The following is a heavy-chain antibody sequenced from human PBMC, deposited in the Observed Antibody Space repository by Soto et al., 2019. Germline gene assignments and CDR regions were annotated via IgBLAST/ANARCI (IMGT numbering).Heavy chain of an antibody. J-gene: IGHJ6*03. V-gene: IGHV4-4*02. CDR1: SGSISSSNW. Sequence: SETLSLTCAVSSGSISSSNWWSWVRQPPGKGLEWIGEIYHSGSTNYNPSLKSRVTISVDKSKNQFSLKLSSVTAADTAVYYCARSVKWEYYDFPRDLNYYYYYMDVWGKGTTVTVSS. D-gene: IGHD3-3*01. CDR2: IYHSGST. CDR3: ARSVKWEYYDFPRDLNYYYYYMDV.